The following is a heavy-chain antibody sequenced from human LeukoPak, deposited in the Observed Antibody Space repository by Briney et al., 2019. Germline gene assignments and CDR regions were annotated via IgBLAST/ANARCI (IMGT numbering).Heavy chain of an antibody. V-gene: IGHV5-51*01. Sequence: EESLKISCKGSGYSFTSYWIGWVRQMPGKGLEWMGIIYPGDSDTRYSPSFQGQVTISADKSISTAYLQWSSLKASDTAMYYCARFLDGYNDAFDIWGQGTMVTVSS. D-gene: IGHD5-24*01. J-gene: IGHJ3*02. CDR3: ARFLDGYNDAFDI. CDR2: IYPGDSDT. CDR1: GYSFTSYW.